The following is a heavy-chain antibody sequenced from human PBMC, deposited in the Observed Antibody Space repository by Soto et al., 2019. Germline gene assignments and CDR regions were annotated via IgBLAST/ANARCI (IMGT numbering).Heavy chain of an antibody. V-gene: IGHV3-30*18. Sequence: GGSLRLSCAASGFTFSSYGMHWVRQAPGKGLEWVAVISYDGSNKYYADSVKGRFTISRDNSKNTLYLQMNSLRAEDTAVYYCAKAKYYYDSSGYYTNYYYYGMDVWGQGTTVTVS. J-gene: IGHJ6*02. CDR3: AKAKYYYDSSGYYTNYYYYGMDV. D-gene: IGHD3-22*01. CDR2: ISYDGSNK. CDR1: GFTFSSYG.